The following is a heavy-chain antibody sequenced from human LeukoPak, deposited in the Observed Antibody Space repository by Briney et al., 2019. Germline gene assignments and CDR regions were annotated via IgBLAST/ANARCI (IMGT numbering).Heavy chain of an antibody. CDR3: ARAPMIPKDMWAFDI. Sequence: SETLSLTCTVSGGSISSGGYSWSWIRQHPGKGLEWIGYIYYSGSTYYNPSLKSRVTISVDTSKNQFSLKLSSVTAADTAVYYCARAPMIPKDMWAFDIWGQGTMVTVSS. J-gene: IGHJ3*02. CDR2: IYYSGST. CDR1: GGSISSGGYS. D-gene: IGHD3-22*01. V-gene: IGHV4-31*03.